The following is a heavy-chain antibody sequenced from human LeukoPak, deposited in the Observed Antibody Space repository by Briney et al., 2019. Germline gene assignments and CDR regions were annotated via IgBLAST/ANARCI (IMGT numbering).Heavy chain of an antibody. CDR3: AKDMECSSTSCYGAVDY. CDR1: GFTFDDYA. J-gene: IGHJ4*02. D-gene: IGHD2-2*01. CDR2: ISGDGGST. V-gene: IGHV3-43*02. Sequence: PGGSLRLSCAASGFTFDDYAVHWVRQAPGKGLEWVSLISGDGGSTYYADSVKGRFTISRDNSKNSLYLQMNSLRTEDTALYYCAKDMECSSTSCYGAVDYWGQGTLVTVSS.